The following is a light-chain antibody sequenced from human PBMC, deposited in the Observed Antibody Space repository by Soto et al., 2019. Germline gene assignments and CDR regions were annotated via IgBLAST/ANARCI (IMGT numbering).Light chain of an antibody. J-gene: IGKJ1*01. CDR1: QSIRNY. CDR2: AAF. Sequence: DIQMTQSPSSLSASVGDRVTITCRASQSIRNYLNWYQQKPGKAPNLLIYAAFSLQSGVPSRFSGSGSGTDFTLTISSLQPEDFATYYCQQGYTTLWTFGQGTKVEIK. V-gene: IGKV1-39*01. CDR3: QQGYTTLWT.